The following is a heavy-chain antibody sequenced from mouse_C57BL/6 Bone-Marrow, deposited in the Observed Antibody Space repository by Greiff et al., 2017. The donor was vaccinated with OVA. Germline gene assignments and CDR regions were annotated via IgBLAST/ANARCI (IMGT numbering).Heavy chain of an antibody. CDR1: GYSITSGHY. D-gene: IGHD1-1*01. Sequence: EVKLQESGPGLVKPSQSLSLTCSVTGYSITSGHYWNWIRQFPGNKLEWMGYISYDGSNNYNPSLKNRISITRDTSKNQFFLKLNSVTTEDTATYYCARADYYGSPAWFADWGQGTLVTVSA. V-gene: IGHV3-6*01. J-gene: IGHJ3*01. CDR3: ARADYYGSPAWFAD. CDR2: ISYDGSN.